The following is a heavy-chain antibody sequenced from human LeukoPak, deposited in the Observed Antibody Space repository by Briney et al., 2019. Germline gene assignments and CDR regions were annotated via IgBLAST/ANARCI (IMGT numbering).Heavy chain of an antibody. Sequence: PGGSLRLSCTASGFTFSSYWMHWVRQAPGKGPVWVSRITSDGSSTSHADSVKGRFTISRDNAKNTLYLQMNSLRAEDTAVYYCSRGVGATDSWGQGTLVTVSS. J-gene: IGHJ4*02. V-gene: IGHV3-74*01. CDR1: GFTFSSYW. CDR3: SRGVGATDS. D-gene: IGHD1-26*01. CDR2: ITSDGSST.